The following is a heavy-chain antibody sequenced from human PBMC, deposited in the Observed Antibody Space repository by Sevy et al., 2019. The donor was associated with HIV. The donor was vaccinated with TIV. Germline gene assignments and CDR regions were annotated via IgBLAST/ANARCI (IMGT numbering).Heavy chain of an antibody. CDR1: GGTFSSYA. CDR2: IIPIFGTA. J-gene: IGHJ5*02. CDR3: ARVGHPLSSSWSRNWFDP. D-gene: IGHD6-13*01. V-gene: IGHV1-69*13. Sequence: ASVKVSCKASGGTFSSYAISWVRQAPGQGLEWMGGIIPIFGTANYAQKFQGRVTITADESTSTAYMELSSLRSEDTAVYYCARVGHPLSSSWSRNWFDPWGQRTLVTVSS.